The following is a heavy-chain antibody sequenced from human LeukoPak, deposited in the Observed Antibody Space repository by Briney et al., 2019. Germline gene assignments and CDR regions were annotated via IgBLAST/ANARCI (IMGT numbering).Heavy chain of an antibody. Sequence: ASVKVSCKASGGTFSSYAISWVRQAPGQGLEWMGGIIPIFGTANYAQKFQGRVTITADESTSTAYMELSSLRSEDTAVYYCARGIVVQPSANWFDPWGQGTPVTVSS. CDR2: IIPIFGTA. V-gene: IGHV1-69*13. J-gene: IGHJ5*02. CDR3: ARGIVVQPSANWFDP. CDR1: GGTFSSYA. D-gene: IGHD2-2*01.